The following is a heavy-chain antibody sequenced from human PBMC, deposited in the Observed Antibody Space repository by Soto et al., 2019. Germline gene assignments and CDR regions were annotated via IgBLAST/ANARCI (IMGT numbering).Heavy chain of an antibody. Sequence: QVQLVQSGAEVKKPGSSVKVSCKASGGTFSSYGISWVRQAPGQGLEWMGGIIPIFGTANYAQKFQGRVTITADESTGTAYMELSSLISEDTAVYYCARSDGLSYYYGMDVWGQGTTVTVSS. V-gene: IGHV1-69*12. CDR3: ARSDGLSYYYGMDV. CDR2: IIPIFGTA. D-gene: IGHD4-17*01. CDR1: GGTFSSYG. J-gene: IGHJ6*02.